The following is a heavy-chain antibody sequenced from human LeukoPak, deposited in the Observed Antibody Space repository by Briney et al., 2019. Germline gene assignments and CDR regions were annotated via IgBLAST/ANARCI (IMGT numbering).Heavy chain of an antibody. V-gene: IGHV1-46*01. J-gene: IGHJ4*02. D-gene: IGHD5-18*01. Sequence: ASVKVSCKASGYTFTSYFIHWVRQAPAQGLEWMGKINPNSGSTNYAQIFQGRVTMTRDTSTSTVYMELSSLRSEDTAVYYCARELPPSDWGQGTLVTVSS. CDR1: GYTFTSYF. CDR2: INPNSGST. CDR3: ARELPPSD.